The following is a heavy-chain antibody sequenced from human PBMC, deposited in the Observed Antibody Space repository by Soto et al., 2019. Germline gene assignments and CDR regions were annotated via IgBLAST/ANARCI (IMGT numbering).Heavy chain of an antibody. J-gene: IGHJ6*02. Sequence: QVQLVQSGAEVKEPGSSVKVSCKASGGSLSSYAISWVRQAPGQGLEWMGGIIPTSGSANYAQKLQGRVTISADKSTSTGYMELSSLRSEDTAVYYCARNKPPDRAGRPPYYYYYYGMDVWGQGTTVTVSS. CDR2: IIPTSGSA. CDR3: ARNKPPDRAGRPPYYYYYYGMDV. V-gene: IGHV1-69*06. CDR1: GGSLSSYA. D-gene: IGHD6-6*01.